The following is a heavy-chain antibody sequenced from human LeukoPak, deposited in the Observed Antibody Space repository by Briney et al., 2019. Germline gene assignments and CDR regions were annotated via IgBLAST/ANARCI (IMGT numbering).Heavy chain of an antibody. J-gene: IGHJ3*01. V-gene: IGHV6-1*01. CDR3: ARDRIAVTSSRWDAFDV. CDR2: TYYRSKWFN. D-gene: IGHD6-19*01. Sequence: SQTLSLTCAISGDSFSSKSAAWNWLRQSPSRGLEWLGRTYYRSKWFNDYAVSVKSRITFNPDTSKNQFSLQLNSVTPEDTAVYYCARDRIAVTSSRWDAFDVWGQGTMVTVSS. CDR1: GDSFSSKSAA.